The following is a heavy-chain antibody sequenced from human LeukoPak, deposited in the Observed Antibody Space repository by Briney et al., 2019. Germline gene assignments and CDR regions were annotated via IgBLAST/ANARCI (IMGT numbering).Heavy chain of an antibody. D-gene: IGHD3-10*01. CDR2: IWYDGSNK. V-gene: IGHV3-33*01. J-gene: IGHJ3*02. Sequence: GGSLRLSCAASGFTFSSYGMHWVRQAPGKWLEWVAVIWYDGSNKYYVDSVKGRFTISRDNSKNTLYLQMNSLRAEDTAVYYCARGAYGSGTYHDFDIWGQGTMVTVSS. CDR3: ARGAYGSGTYHDFDI. CDR1: GFTFSSYG.